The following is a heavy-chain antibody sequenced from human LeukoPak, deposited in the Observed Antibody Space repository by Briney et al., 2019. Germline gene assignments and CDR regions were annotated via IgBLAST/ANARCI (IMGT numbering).Heavy chain of an antibody. J-gene: IGHJ4*02. CDR1: GFAFGRDW. D-gene: IGHD3-10*01. CDR2: INQEGTTK. V-gene: IGHV3-7*04. CDR3: ARGVGGGYYIFTENA. Sequence: GGSLRLSCVASGFAFGRDWMAWLRQAPGKGLEWLTNINQEGTTKNYVDSVRGRFTVSRDNAKNSLYLQMDSLRDEDTAVYYCARGVGGGYYIFTENAWGQGTLVTVSS.